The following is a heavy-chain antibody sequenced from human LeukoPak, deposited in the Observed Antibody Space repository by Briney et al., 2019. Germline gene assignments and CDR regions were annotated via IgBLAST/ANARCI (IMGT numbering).Heavy chain of an antibody. Sequence: SETLALTCGVYGGSFSGYYWSWIRQPPGKGLEWIGEINHSGSTNYNPSLKSRVTISVDTSKNQFSLKLSSVTAADTAVYYCARESEEQLVLFDYWGQGTLVTVSS. D-gene: IGHD6-6*01. CDR3: ARESEEQLVLFDY. CDR2: INHSGST. CDR1: GGSFSGYY. V-gene: IGHV4-34*01. J-gene: IGHJ4*02.